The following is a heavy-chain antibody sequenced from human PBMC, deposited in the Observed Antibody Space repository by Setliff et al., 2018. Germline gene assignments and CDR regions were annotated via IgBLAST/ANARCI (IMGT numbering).Heavy chain of an antibody. J-gene: IGHJ5*02. CDR2: ISSKNSYI. Sequence: PGGSLRLSCAASGFTFSSYSMNWVRQAPGKGLEWVSSISSKNSYIYYADSVKGRFTISRDNAKNSLYLQMNSLRAEDTAVYYCAKNGFGVVALGVNNWFDPWGQGTLVTVSS. V-gene: IGHV3-21*04. CDR3: AKNGFGVVALGVNNWFDP. D-gene: IGHD3-10*01. CDR1: GFTFSSYS.